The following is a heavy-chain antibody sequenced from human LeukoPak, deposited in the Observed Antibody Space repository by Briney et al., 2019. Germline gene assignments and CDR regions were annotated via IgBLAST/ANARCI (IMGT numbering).Heavy chain of an antibody. V-gene: IGHV3-9*01. CDR1: GFTFYDYA. D-gene: IGHD6-13*01. CDR2: ISWNSGSI. J-gene: IGHJ4*02. Sequence: GGSLRLSCAASGFTFYDYAMHWVRHAPGKGLEWVSGISWNSGSIVYADSVKGRFTISRDNAENSLYLQMNSLRAEDTALYYCAKEAPGIAAAGPNFDYWGQGTLVTVSS. CDR3: AKEAPGIAAAGPNFDY.